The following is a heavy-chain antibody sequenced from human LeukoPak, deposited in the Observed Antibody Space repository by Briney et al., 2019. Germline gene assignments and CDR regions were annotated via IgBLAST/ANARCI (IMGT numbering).Heavy chain of an antibody. CDR2: ISGSGGTT. CDR1: GFTFSTYA. Sequence: GSLRLSCAASGFTFSTYAMSWVRQAPGKGLEWVSAISGSGGTTYYADSVKGRFTISRDNSKNTLYLQMNSLRDEDTAVYYCANDSVLDYWGQGTLVTVSS. CDR3: ANDSVLDY. D-gene: IGHD2-8*02. J-gene: IGHJ4*02. V-gene: IGHV3-23*01.